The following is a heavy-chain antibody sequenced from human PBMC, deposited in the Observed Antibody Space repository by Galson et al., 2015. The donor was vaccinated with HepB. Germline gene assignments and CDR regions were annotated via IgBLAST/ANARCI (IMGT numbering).Heavy chain of an antibody. V-gene: IGHV4-34*01. CDR1: GGSFSGYY. D-gene: IGHD3-9*01. CDR3: ARVIYRGKILTGYRGSTRAHNWFDP. J-gene: IGHJ5*02. CDR2: INHSGST. Sequence: LSLTCAVYGGSFSGYYWSWIRQPPGKGLEWIGEINHSGSTNYNPSLKSRVTISVDTSKNQFSLKLSSVTAADTAVYYCARVIYRGKILTGYRGSTRAHNWFDPWGQGTLVTVSS.